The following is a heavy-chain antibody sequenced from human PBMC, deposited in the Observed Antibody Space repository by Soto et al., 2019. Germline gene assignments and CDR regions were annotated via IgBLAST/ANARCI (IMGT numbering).Heavy chain of an antibody. CDR2: INAGNGNT. D-gene: IGHD6-19*01. Sequence: GASVKVSCKASGYTFTSYAMHWVRQAPGQRLEWMGWINAGNGNTKYSQKFQGRVTITRDTSPSTAYMELSSLRSEDTAVYYCERQPYSSEAEYFQHWGQGTLVTVSS. CDR1: GYTFTSYA. CDR3: ERQPYSSEAEYFQH. V-gene: IGHV1-3*01. J-gene: IGHJ1*01.